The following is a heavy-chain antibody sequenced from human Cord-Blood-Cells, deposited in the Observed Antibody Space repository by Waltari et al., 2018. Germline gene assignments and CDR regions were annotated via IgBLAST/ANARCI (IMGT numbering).Heavy chain of an antibody. J-gene: IGHJ3*02. Sequence: QLQLQETRPRLVKPSETLSLTCPVSACPIRTSRYSWGGIRRPPGKGLEWHGSIYYRRSTYYNPSLKRRVTISVDTSKNQFSLKLSSVTAADTDGYYCARVPFDAFDIWGQGTMVTVSS. CDR2: IYYRRST. CDR1: ACPIRTSRYS. CDR3: ARVPFDAFDI. D-gene: IGHD1-1*01. V-gene: IGHV4-39*01.